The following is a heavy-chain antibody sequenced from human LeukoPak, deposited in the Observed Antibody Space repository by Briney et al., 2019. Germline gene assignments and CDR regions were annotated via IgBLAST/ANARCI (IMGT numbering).Heavy chain of an antibody. CDR2: INHSGST. V-gene: IGHV4-34*01. D-gene: IGHD3-22*01. Sequence: SETLSLTCAVYGGSFSGYYWSWIRQPPGKGPEWIGEINHSGSTNYNPSLKSRVTISVDTSKNQFSLKLSSVTAADTAVYYCARDSRRGYYDSSGYYHYYYYYGMDVWGQGTTVTVSS. J-gene: IGHJ6*02. CDR3: ARDSRRGYYDSSGYYHYYYYYGMDV. CDR1: GGSFSGYY.